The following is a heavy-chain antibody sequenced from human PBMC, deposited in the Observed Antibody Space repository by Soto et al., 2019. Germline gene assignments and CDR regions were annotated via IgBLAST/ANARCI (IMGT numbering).Heavy chain of an antibody. CDR1: CYSISSASY. D-gene: IGHD6-19*01. Sequence: SETLSLTCTVSCYSISSASYLAWIRQPPGKGPEWIASIYHGGTTFYNPSLKSRITISVDTSNNQFSLKLTSVTAADAAVYYCARVHLILVAGSAFDSLGHGTLVTVSS. CDR2: IYHGGTT. J-gene: IGHJ4*01. V-gene: IGHV4-38-2*02. CDR3: ARVHLILVAGSAFDS.